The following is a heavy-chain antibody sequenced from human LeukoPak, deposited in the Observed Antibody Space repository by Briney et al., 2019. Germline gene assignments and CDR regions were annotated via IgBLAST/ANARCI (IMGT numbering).Heavy chain of an antibody. D-gene: IGHD3-9*01. CDR2: INHSGST. J-gene: IGHJ6*02. CDR1: GGSFSGYY. V-gene: IGHV4-34*01. CDR3: ARVSGLAGYYDYYYYGMDV. Sequence: SETLSLTCAVYGGSFSGYYWSWIRQPPGEGLEWIGEINHSGSTNYNPSLKSRVTISVDTSKNQFSLKLSSVTAADTAVYYCARVSGLAGYYDYYYYGMDVWGQGTTVTVSS.